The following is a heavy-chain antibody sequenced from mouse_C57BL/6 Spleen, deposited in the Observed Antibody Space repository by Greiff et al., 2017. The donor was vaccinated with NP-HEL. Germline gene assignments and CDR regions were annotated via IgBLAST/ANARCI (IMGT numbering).Heavy chain of an antibody. J-gene: IGHJ2*01. V-gene: IGHV5-4*01. Sequence: EVQGVESGGGLVKPGGSLKLSCAASGFTFSSYAMSWVRQTPEKRLEWVATISDGGSYTYYPDNVKGRFTISRDNAKNNLYLQMSHLKSEDTAMYYCARDVPQLVYFDYWGQGTTLTVSS. CDR1: GFTFSSYA. D-gene: IGHD4-1*02. CDR2: ISDGGSYT. CDR3: ARDVPQLVYFDY.